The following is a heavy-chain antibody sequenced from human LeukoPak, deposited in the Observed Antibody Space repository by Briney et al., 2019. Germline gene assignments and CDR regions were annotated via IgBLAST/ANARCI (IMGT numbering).Heavy chain of an antibody. Sequence: PSETLSLTCTVSGGSISGYYWSWIRQPPGKGLEWIGYIYYSGSTNYNPSLKSRVTISVDTSKNQFSLKLSSVTAADTAVYYCARDPGDSSGYYYFDYWGQGTLVTVSS. J-gene: IGHJ4*02. CDR2: IYYSGST. V-gene: IGHV4-59*12. CDR3: ARDPGDSSGYYYFDY. CDR1: GGSISGYY. D-gene: IGHD3-22*01.